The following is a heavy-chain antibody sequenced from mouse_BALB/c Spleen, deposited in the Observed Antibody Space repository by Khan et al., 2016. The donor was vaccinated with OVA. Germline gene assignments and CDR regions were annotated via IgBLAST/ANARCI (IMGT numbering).Heavy chain of an antibody. V-gene: IGHV1S135*01. CDR3: ARHGTSSWFAY. D-gene: IGHD1-1*01. J-gene: IGHJ3*01. CDR2: IDPFNGST. Sequence: VQLKQSGPELMKPGASVKISCKASGYSFTTYYIHWVKQSHGKSLEWIGYIDPFNGSTTYNQKLKGKATLTVDKSSSTAYMHLSSRTSEDSAVYYCARHGTSSWFAYWGQGTLVTVSA. CDR1: GYSFTTYY.